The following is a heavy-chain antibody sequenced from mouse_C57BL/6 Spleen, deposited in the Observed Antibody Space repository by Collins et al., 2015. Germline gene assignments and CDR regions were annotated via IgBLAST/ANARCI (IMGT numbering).Heavy chain of an antibody. V-gene: IGHV1-50*01. CDR2: IDPSDSYT. CDR3: ARNYYGSSYWYFDV. J-gene: IGHJ1*03. D-gene: IGHD1-1*01. CDR1: GYTFTSYW. Sequence: QVQLQQPGAELVKPGASVKLSCKASGYTFTSYWMQWVKQRPGQGLEWIGEIDPSDSYTNYNQKFKGKATLTVDTSSSTAYMQLSSLTSEDSAVYYCARNYYGSSYWYFDVRGTGTTVTVSS.